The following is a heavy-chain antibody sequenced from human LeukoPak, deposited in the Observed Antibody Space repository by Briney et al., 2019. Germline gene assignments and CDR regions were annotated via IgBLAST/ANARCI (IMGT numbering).Heavy chain of an antibody. CDR2: IIPIFGTA. V-gene: IGHV1-69*01. CDR1: GGTFSSYA. Sequence: PVKVSCVASGGTFSSYAISWVRQAPGQGLEWMGGIIPIFGTANYAQKFQGRVTITADESTSTAYMELSSLRSEDTAVYYCARGMEAAAVDPFFDYWGQGTLVTVSS. J-gene: IGHJ4*02. D-gene: IGHD6-13*01. CDR3: ARGMEAAAVDPFFDY.